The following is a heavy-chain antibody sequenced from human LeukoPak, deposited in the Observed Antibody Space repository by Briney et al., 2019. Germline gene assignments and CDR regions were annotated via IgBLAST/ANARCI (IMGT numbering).Heavy chain of an antibody. Sequence: GGSLRLSCAASGFIFSSYWMHWVRQAPGKGLVWVSRINSDGSDTTYADSVKGRFTISRDSAQNTLYLRMNSLRAEDTAVYYCARVRGGYYSDFWGQGTLVTVSS. D-gene: IGHD3-22*01. CDR2: INSDGSDT. V-gene: IGHV3-74*01. CDR1: GFIFSSYW. CDR3: ARVRGGYYSDF. J-gene: IGHJ4*02.